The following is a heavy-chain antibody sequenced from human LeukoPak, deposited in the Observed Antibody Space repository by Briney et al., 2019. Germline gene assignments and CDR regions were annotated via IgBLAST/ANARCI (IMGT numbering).Heavy chain of an antibody. CDR3: ASDSSGFNLNY. D-gene: IGHD6-19*01. CDR2: INHSGST. V-gene: IGHV4-34*01. Sequence: PSETLSLTCAVYGGSFSGYYWSWIRQPPGKGLEWIGEINHSGSTNYNPSLKSRVTISVDTSKNQFSLKLSSVTAADTAVYYCASDSSGFNLNYWGQGTLVTVSS. J-gene: IGHJ4*02. CDR1: GGSFSGYY.